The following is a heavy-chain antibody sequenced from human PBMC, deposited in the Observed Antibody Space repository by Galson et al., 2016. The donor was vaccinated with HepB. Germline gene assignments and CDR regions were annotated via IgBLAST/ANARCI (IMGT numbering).Heavy chain of an antibody. CDR3: AAARPPGLVLVY. CDR1: GHSIASYW. Sequence: QSGAEVKKPGESLKLSCKASGHSIASYWIGWVRQLPGKGLECMGIIDPSDSEIRSMPSFRGHVTISADKSTNTAYLQWSSLKASDTAVYYCAAARPPGLVLVYWGLGTRVNVSP. CDR2: IDPSDSEI. V-gene: IGHV5-51*01. J-gene: IGHJ4*02. D-gene: IGHD2-8*02.